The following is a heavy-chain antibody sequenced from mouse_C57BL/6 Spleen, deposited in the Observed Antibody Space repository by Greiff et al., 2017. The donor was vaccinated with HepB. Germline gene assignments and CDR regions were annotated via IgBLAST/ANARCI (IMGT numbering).Heavy chain of an antibody. D-gene: IGHD2-4*01. CDR3: ARNYDYTGGFAY. J-gene: IGHJ3*01. Sequence: QVQLQQPGAELVKHGASVKLSCKASGYTFTSYWMHWVKQRPGQGLEWIGMIHPNSGSTNYNEKFKSKATLTVDKSSSTAYMQLSSLTSEDSAVYYCARNYDYTGGFAYWGQGTLVTVSA. CDR1: GYTFTSYW. V-gene: IGHV1-64*01. CDR2: IHPNSGST.